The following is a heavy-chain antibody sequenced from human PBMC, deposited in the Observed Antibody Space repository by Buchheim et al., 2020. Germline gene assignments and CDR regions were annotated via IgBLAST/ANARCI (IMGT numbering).Heavy chain of an antibody. CDR2: IYYSGST. CDR1: GGSISSYY. D-gene: IGHD2-15*01. Sequence: QVQLQESGPGLVKPSETLSLTCTVSGGSISSYYWSWIRQPPGKGLEWIGYIYYSGSTNYNPSLKSRVTISVETSKNQISLKLSSVTAADTAVYYCARGHKAGGYYYRYGMDVWGQGTT. J-gene: IGHJ6*02. CDR3: ARGHKAGGYYYRYGMDV. V-gene: IGHV4-59*01.